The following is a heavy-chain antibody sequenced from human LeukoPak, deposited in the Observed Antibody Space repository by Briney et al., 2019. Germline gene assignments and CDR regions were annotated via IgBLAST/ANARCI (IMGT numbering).Heavy chain of an antibody. CDR1: GGSISTSSNY. CDR2: IYYSGST. V-gene: IGHV4-39*01. D-gene: IGHD6-19*01. CDR3: ARHKSQSSDWYPF. J-gene: IGHJ4*01. Sequence: PSETLSLTCTVSGGSISTSSNYWGWIRQPPGKGLEWIGSIYYSGSTYYNPSLKSRVTISVDTSKNQFSLKVNSVTAADTAMYYCARHKSQSSDWYPFWGHGTLVTVAS.